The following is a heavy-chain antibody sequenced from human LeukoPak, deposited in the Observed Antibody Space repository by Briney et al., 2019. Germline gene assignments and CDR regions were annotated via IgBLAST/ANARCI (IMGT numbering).Heavy chain of an antibody. Sequence: SETLSLTCAVYGESFSGYYWNWIRQPPGKGLEWIGEINHSGSTNYNPSLKSRVTISVDTSKNQCSLKLSSVTAADTAVYYCARGDGAAAGKGLDFWGQGTLVTVSS. CDR3: ARGDGAAAGKGLDF. V-gene: IGHV4-34*01. CDR2: INHSGST. J-gene: IGHJ4*02. CDR1: GESFSGYY. D-gene: IGHD6-13*01.